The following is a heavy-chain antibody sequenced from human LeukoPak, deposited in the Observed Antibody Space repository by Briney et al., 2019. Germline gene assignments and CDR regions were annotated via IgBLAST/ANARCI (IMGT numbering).Heavy chain of an antibody. CDR1: GYSFTRYW. J-gene: IGHJ4*02. D-gene: IGHD1-26*01. Sequence: GSLRLSCKTSGYSFTRYWIAWVRQTPGKGLEWMGIVYPDDSDTRYSPAFQGQVTISADKSITTAYLHWSSLKASDIAVYYCASPSGTYFPFDYWGQGTLVTVSS. CDR2: VYPDDSDT. V-gene: IGHV5-51*01. CDR3: ASPSGTYFPFDY.